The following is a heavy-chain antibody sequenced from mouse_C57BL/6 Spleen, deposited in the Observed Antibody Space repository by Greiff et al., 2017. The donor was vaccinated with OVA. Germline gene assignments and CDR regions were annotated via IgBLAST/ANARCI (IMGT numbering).Heavy chain of an antibody. CDR3: ARTELRRGYFDY. V-gene: IGHV1-50*01. Sequence: QVQLQQPGAELVKPGASVKLSCKASGYTFTSYWMQWVKQRPGQGLEWIGEIDPSDSYTNYNQKFKGKATLTVDTSSSTAYMQLSSLTSEDSAVYDCARTELRRGYFDYWGQGTTLTVSS. J-gene: IGHJ2*01. CDR2: IDPSDSYT. CDR1: GYTFTSYW. D-gene: IGHD2-4*01.